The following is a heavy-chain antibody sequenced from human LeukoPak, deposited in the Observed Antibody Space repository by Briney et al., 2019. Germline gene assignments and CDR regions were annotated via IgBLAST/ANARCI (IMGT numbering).Heavy chain of an antibody. V-gene: IGHV4-39*01. J-gene: IGHJ3*02. D-gene: IGHD1-26*01. CDR1: GGSISSSGYY. CDR3: ARRSGTYHAFDI. Sequence: KPSETLSLTCTDSGGSISSSGYYWGWIRQPPGKGLEWIGSFYYTGSTFYSPSLKSRVTISVDTSKNQFSLKLRSVTAADTAVFYCARRSGTYHAFDIWGQGTMVTVSS. CDR2: FYYTGST.